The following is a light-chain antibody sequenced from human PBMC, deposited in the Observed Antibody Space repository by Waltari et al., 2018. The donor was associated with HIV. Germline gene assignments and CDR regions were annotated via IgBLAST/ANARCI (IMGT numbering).Light chain of an antibody. CDR1: SGHSNYA. J-gene: IGLJ3*02. CDR2: LNSDGSH. Sequence: QLVLTQSPSASASLGASVKLTCPLSSGHSNYAIPWHQQQPEQGPRYLMKLNSDGSHYKGDGIPDRFSGSSSGAERYLTISSLQSEDEADYYCQTWGTGMVFGGGTKLTVL. V-gene: IGLV4-69*01. CDR3: QTWGTGMV.